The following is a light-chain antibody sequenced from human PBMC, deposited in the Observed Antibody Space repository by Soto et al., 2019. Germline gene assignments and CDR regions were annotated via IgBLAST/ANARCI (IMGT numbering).Light chain of an antibody. J-gene: IGKJ4*01. CDR3: QQYNDRPPLT. CDR1: QSVNNN. Sequence: EVVMTQSPALLSVSPGERVTLSCRASQSVNNNLAWYQQQPGQAPRLLIYDTSSRATGVPARFSGSGSGTEFNLTISSLKAEDFAVYYCQQYNDRPPLTFGGGTKVEI. CDR2: DTS. V-gene: IGKV3-15*01.